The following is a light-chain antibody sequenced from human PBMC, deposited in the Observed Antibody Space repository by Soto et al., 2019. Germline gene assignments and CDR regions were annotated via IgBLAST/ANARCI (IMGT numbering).Light chain of an antibody. CDR3: QQYNSYWT. Sequence: DIQMTQSPSTLSASVGDRVTITCRASQSISSWLAWYQQKPGKAPKLLIYDASSLESGVPSRFSGSGSGTEFTLTISSLQPDDFATYYCQQYNSYWTFCQGIKVDIK. V-gene: IGKV1-5*01. CDR1: QSISSW. CDR2: DAS. J-gene: IGKJ1*01.